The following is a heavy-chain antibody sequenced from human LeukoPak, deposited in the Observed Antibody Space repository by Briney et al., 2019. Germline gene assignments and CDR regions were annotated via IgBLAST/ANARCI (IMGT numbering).Heavy chain of an antibody. V-gene: IGHV3-23*01. J-gene: IGHJ4*02. D-gene: IGHD1-1*01. CDR1: GFSFSTYA. Sequence: GGSLRLSCAATGFSFSTYAMSCVRRAPARGLEWVSSIRGGGEVFYADSVKGRFTFSRDSSRNTVYLQLNNLRVEDTAIYYCAKANWISNADAVWWGQGTLVTVSS. CDR3: AKANWISNADAVW. CDR2: IRGGGEV.